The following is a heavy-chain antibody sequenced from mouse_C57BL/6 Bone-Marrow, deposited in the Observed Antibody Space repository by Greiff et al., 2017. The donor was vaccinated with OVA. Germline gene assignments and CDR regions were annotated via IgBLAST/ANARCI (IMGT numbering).Heavy chain of an antibody. CDR2: INPSSGYT. Sequence: VQLQQSGAELAKPGASVKLSCKASGYTFPSYWMHWVKQRPGQGLEWIGYINPSSGYTKYNQKFKDKATLTADKSSSTAYMQLSSLTYEDSAVYYCARKASGYGSTFDYWGQGTTLTVSS. CDR1: GYTFPSYW. D-gene: IGHD1-1*01. CDR3: ARKASGYGSTFDY. V-gene: IGHV1-7*01. J-gene: IGHJ2*01.